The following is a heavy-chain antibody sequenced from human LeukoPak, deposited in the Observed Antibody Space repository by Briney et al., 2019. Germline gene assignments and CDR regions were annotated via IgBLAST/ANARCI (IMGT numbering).Heavy chain of an antibody. V-gene: IGHV3-7*01. J-gene: IGHJ4*02. CDR2: IKQDGSEK. D-gene: IGHD3-22*01. CDR1: GFTFSSYW. Sequence: GGSLRLSCAASGFTFSSYWMSWVRRAPGKGLEWVANIKQDGSEKYYVDSVKGRFTISRDNAKNSLYLQMNSLRAEDTAVYYCARDVGYYDSSGYLGYWSQGTLVTVSS. CDR3: ARDVGYYDSSGYLGY.